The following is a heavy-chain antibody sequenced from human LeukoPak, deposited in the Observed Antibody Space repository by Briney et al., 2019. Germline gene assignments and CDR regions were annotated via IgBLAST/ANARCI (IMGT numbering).Heavy chain of an antibody. J-gene: IGHJ4*02. CDR3: ARESGGQSIDS. V-gene: IGHV4-4*08. D-gene: IGHD2-15*01. Sequence: SETLSLTCTVPGVSISSHYWTWIRQPPGKGLEWLGFISNSGSTKYNPSLKSRVTISLATSKNQFSLKLTSVTAADTAVYYCARESGGQSIDSWGQGTLVTVSS. CDR1: GVSISSHY. CDR2: ISNSGST.